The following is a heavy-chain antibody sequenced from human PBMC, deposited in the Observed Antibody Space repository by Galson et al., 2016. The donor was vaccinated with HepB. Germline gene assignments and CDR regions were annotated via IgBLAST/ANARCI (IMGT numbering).Heavy chain of an antibody. CDR2: ISAYNHNT. CDR1: GYTFTSYG. D-gene: IGHD2/OR15-2a*01. Sequence: SVKVSCKASGYTFTSYGISWVRQAPGQGLEWMGWISAYNHNTHYAQNLQDRVTLTTESSTSTAYMELRSLRSDGTAVYYCARSPSMSGYGYYDYWGQGTLVTVSS. CDR3: ARSPSMSGYGYYDY. J-gene: IGHJ4*02. V-gene: IGHV1-18*01.